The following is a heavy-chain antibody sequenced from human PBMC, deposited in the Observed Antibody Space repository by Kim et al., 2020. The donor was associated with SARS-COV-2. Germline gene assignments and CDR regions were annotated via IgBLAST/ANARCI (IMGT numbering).Heavy chain of an antibody. D-gene: IGHD1-26*01. CDR2: ISGGGDTI. CDR1: GFRFSSNA. Sequence: GGSLRLSCVASGFRFSSNAMTWVRQAAGKGLERVSIISGGGDTIYNADSVKGRFTVSRDNSKNTLYLQMNSLRAEDTALYFCAKDQSGNYYYYSGMDVWGPGTTVTVSS. J-gene: IGHJ6*02. V-gene: IGHV3-23*01. CDR3: AKDQSGNYYYYSGMDV.